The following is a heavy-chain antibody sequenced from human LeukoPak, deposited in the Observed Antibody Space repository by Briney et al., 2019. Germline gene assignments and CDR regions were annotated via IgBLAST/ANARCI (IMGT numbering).Heavy chain of an antibody. J-gene: IGHJ3*02. V-gene: IGHV1-46*01. CDR3: ARGVGATQRFAFDI. Sequence: GASVKVSCKASGYIFTSYFMHWVRQAPGQGLEWMGLINPSGGSTRYAQKFQGRVTMTRDMSTSTAYMELSSLRSEDTAVYYCARGVGATQRFAFDIWGQGTMVTVSS. D-gene: IGHD1-26*01. CDR1: GYIFTSYF. CDR2: INPSGGST.